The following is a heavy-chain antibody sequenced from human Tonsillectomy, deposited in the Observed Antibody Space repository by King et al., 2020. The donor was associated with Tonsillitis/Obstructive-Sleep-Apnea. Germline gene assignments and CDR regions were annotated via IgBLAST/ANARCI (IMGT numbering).Heavy chain of an antibody. Sequence: VQLVDSGGGLVQPGGSLRLSCAASGFTFSSYDMHWVRQVTGKGLEWVSAIGTAGDTYYPDSVEGRFTISREKAKNSLYLQMNNLRAGDTAVYYCARGDIAAAGIAYWGQGTLVTVSS. V-gene: IGHV3-13*04. D-gene: IGHD6-13*01. CDR2: IGTAGDT. CDR1: GFTFSSYD. CDR3: ARGDIAAAGIAY. J-gene: IGHJ4*02.